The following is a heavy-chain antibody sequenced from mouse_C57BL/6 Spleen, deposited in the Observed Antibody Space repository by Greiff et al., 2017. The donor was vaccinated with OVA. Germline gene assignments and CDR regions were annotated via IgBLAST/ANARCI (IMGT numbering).Heavy chain of an antibody. CDR2: INPSSGYT. CDR1: GYTFTSYT. J-gene: IGHJ3*01. Sequence: QVQLKESGAELARPGASVKMSCKASGYTFTSYTMHWVKQRPGQGLEWIGYINPSSGYTKYNQKFKDKATLTADKSSSTAYMQLSSLTSEDSAVYYCASEGWFAYWGQGTLVTVSA. CDR3: ASEGWFAY. V-gene: IGHV1-4*01.